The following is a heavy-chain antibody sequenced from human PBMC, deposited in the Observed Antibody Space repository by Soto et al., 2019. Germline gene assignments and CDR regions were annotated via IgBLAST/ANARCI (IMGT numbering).Heavy chain of an antibody. D-gene: IGHD5-12*01. CDR2: IKQDGSEK. V-gene: IGHV3-7*01. J-gene: IGHJ4*02. CDR3: AREGVVATGYYFDY. CDR1: GFTFSSYW. Sequence: GGSLRLSCAASGFTFSSYWMSWVRQAPGKGLEWVANIKQDGSEKYYVDSVKGRFTISRDNAKNSLYLQMNSLRAEDTAVYYCAREGVVATGYYFDYWGQGTLVTVSS.